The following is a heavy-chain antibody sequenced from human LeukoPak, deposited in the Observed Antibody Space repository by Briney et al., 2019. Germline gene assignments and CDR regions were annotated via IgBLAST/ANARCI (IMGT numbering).Heavy chain of an antibody. CDR2: IYPGDSDT. Sequence: VESLKISCKGSGYIFTHNWIGWVRQMPGKGLEWMGIIYPGDSDTRYSPSFEGQVTISVDKSISTAYLQWSSLKASDTAMYYCARQTRDGSGSRGYSFDFWGQGTLVTVSS. D-gene: IGHD3-10*01. CDR1: GYIFTHNW. CDR3: ARQTRDGSGSRGYSFDF. J-gene: IGHJ4*02. V-gene: IGHV5-51*01.